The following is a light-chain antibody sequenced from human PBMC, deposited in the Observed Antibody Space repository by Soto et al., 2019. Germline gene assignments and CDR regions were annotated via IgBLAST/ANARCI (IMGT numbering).Light chain of an antibody. V-gene: IGKV3-11*01. Sequence: EIVMTQCADPLSVSPGGRATLSCRASQSISDTLAWYQQKPGQAPWLPIYGAFNRATGIPARFSGSGSGTDFTLTISSLEPEDFAVYYCQQRTTLLLVTFAQGTRLEIK. CDR3: QQRTTLLLVT. J-gene: IGKJ5*01. CDR2: GAF. CDR1: QSISDT.